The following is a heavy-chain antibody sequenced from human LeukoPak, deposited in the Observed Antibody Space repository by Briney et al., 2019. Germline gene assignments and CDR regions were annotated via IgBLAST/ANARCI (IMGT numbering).Heavy chain of an antibody. CDR3: ARAGYYYDSGHPAREYYFDY. J-gene: IGHJ4*02. Sequence: SETLSLTCTVSGGSISSYYWSWIRQPPGKGLEWIGYIYYSGSTNYNPSLKSRVTISVDTSKNQFSLKLSSVTAADTAVYYCARAGYYYDSGHPAREYYFDYWGQGTLVTVSS. D-gene: IGHD3-10*01. V-gene: IGHV4-59*01. CDR1: GGSISSYY. CDR2: IYYSGST.